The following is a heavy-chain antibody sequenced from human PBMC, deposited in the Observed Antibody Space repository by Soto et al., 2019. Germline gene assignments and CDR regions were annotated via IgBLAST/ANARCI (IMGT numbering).Heavy chain of an antibody. V-gene: IGHV5-10-1*01. CDR1: GYSFTSYW. CDR2: IDPSDSYT. CDR3: ARRHSSSSAFDP. D-gene: IGHD6-13*01. J-gene: IGHJ5*02. Sequence: RFGESLKISCKGSGYSFTSYWINWVRQMPGKGLEWMGRIDPSDSYTNYSPSFQGHVTISADKSISTAYLQWSSLKASDTAMYYCARRHSSSSAFDPWGQGTLVTVSS.